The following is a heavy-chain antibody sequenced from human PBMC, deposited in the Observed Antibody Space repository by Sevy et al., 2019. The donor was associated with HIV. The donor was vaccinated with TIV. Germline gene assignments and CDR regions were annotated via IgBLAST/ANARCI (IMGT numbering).Heavy chain of an antibody. V-gene: IGHV3-7*03. D-gene: IGHD3-3*01. J-gene: IGHJ4*02. CDR3: ARDITIFGVVIKYFDY. Sequence: GGSLRLSCAASRFTFSNYWMSWVRQAPGKGLEWVANIKQDGSEKYYVDSVKDRFTISRDNAKNSLYLQMNSLRAEDTAVYYCARDITIFGVVIKYFDYWGQGTLVTVSS. CDR1: RFTFSNYW. CDR2: IKQDGSEK.